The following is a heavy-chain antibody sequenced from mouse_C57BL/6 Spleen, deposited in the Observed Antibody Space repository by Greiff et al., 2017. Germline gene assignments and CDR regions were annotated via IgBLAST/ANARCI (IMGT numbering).Heavy chain of an antibody. CDR1: GYTFTDHT. J-gene: IGHJ3*01. Sequence: QVQLKESDAELVKPGASVKISCKVSGYTFTDHTIHWMKQRPEQGLEWIGYIYPRDGSTKYNEKFKGKATLTADKSSSTAYMQLNSLTSEDSAVYFCAREDYYGSSPSWFAYWGQGTLVTVSA. V-gene: IGHV1-78*01. CDR3: AREDYYGSSPSWFAY. D-gene: IGHD1-1*01. CDR2: IYPRDGST.